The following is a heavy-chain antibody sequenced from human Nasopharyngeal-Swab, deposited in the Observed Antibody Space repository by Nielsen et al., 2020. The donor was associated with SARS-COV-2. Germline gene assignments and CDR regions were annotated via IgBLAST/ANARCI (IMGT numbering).Heavy chain of an antibody. V-gene: IGHV3-64*01. D-gene: IGHD3-3*01. Sequence: GESLKISCAASGFTFSSYAMHWVRQAPGKGLEYVSAISSNGGSTYYANSVKGRFTISRDNSKNTLYLQMGSLRAEDMAVYYYARSYDFWSGEPYYGMDVWGQGTTVTVSS. CDR2: ISSNGGST. CDR1: GFTFSSYA. CDR3: ARSYDFWSGEPYYGMDV. J-gene: IGHJ6*02.